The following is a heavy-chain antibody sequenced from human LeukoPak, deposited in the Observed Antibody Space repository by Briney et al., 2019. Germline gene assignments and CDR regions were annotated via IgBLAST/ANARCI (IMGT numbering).Heavy chain of an antibody. CDR2: MNPNSGNT. CDR1: GYTFTSYD. D-gene: IGHD3-16*01. V-gene: IGHV1-8*03. CDR3: AKDDGRWGLGYYYYMDV. J-gene: IGHJ6*03. Sequence: ASVKVSCKASGYTFTSYDINWVRQATGQGLEWMGWMNPNSGNTGYAQKFQGRVTITRNTSISTAYMELSSLRSEDTAVYYCAKDDGRWGLGYYYYMDVWGKGTTVTISS.